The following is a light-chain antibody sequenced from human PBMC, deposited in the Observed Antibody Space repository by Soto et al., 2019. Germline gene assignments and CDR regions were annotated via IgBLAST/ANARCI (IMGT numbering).Light chain of an antibody. J-gene: IGKJ4*01. CDR1: QSVSSY. CDR3: QQRSNCPLT. CDR2: GAS. V-gene: IGKV3-11*01. Sequence: EIVLTQSPATLSLSPGERATLSCRASQSVSSYLAWYQQKPGQAPRLLIYGASNRATGIPARFSGRGSGTDFTLTISSLEPEDFAVYYCQQRSNCPLTFGGGTKVEIK.